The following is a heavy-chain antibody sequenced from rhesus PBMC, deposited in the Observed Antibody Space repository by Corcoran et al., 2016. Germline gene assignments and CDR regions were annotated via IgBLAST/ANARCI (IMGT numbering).Heavy chain of an antibody. CDR3: AREISYNIWTGYYNCFPFDY. J-gene: IGHJ4*01. D-gene: IGHD3-3*01. CDR1: GGSIRGGYG. V-gene: IGHV4S7*01. Sequence: QVQLQESGPGLLKPSDTLSLTCAVSGGSIRGGYGWGWIRQPPGKGLGWIGGIYSRNGNTYYNPSLKSRVNMSTDTSKNQFSLKLSSVTAADTAVYYCAREISYNIWTGYYNCFPFDYWGQGVLVTVSS. CDR2: IYSRNGNT.